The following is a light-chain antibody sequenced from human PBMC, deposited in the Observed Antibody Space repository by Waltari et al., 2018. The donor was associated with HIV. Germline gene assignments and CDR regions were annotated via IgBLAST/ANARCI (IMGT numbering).Light chain of an antibody. CDR3: QSYDSSNRV. J-gene: IGLJ3*02. CDR1: SGSIARNY. V-gene: IGLV6-57*04. Sequence: NFMLTQPHSVSESPGKTVTISCPRSSGSIARNYVQWYQQRPGSAPTTVIYEDNQRPSGVPDRFSGSIDSSSNSASLTISGLKTEDETDYYCQSYDSSNRVFGGGTKLTVL. CDR2: EDN.